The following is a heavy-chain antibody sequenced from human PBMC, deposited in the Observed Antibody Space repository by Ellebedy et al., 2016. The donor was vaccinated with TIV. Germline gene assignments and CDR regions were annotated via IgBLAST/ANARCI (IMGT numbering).Heavy chain of an antibody. CDR3: AKEGLRLGYYDILTGYYPAYYFDY. D-gene: IGHD3-9*01. Sequence: GESLKISXAASGFAFSSYAMSWVRQAPGKGLEWVSAISGSGGSTYYADSVKGRFTISRDNSKNTLYLQMNSLRAEDTAVYYCAKEGLRLGYYDILTGYYPAYYFDYWGQGTLVTVSS. CDR2: ISGSGGST. V-gene: IGHV3-23*01. CDR1: GFAFSSYA. J-gene: IGHJ4*02.